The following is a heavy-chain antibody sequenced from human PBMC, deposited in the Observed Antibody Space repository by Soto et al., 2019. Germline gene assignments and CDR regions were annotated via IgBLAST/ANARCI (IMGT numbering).Heavy chain of an antibody. V-gene: IGHV1-3*01. CDR2: INACNGNT. J-gene: IGHJ4*02. Sequence: ASVKVSCKASGYTFTSYAMHWVRQAPGQRLEWMGWINACNGNTKYSQKFQGRVTITMDTSASTAYMELSSLRFEDTAVYYCAKLVVITKDSDYWGQGTLVTSPQ. CDR3: AKLVVITKDSDY. D-gene: IGHD3-22*01. CDR1: GYTFTSYA.